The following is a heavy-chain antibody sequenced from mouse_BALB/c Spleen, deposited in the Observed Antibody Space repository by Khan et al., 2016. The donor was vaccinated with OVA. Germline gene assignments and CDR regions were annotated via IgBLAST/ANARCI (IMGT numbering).Heavy chain of an antibody. J-gene: IGHJ3*01. Sequence: EVMLVESGGALVKPGGSLKLSCAASGFTFSTYAMSWVRQTPEKGLEWVATISSDGDYPYYPDNVTGRFTISRDNAKNTLYLQMSSLRSEDTAMYYCARAPYGNVAYWGQGTLVTVSA. D-gene: IGHD2-1*01. CDR1: GFTFSTYA. V-gene: IGHV5-9-1*01. CDR2: ISSDGDYP. CDR3: ARAPYGNVAY.